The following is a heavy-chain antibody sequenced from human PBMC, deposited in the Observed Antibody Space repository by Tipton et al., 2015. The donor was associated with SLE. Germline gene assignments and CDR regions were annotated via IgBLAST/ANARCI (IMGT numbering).Heavy chain of an antibody. CDR2: IYYSGST. CDR3: ASAPDY. CDR1: GYSISSGYY. V-gene: IGHV4-38-2*01. Sequence: GLVKPSETLSLTCAVSGYSISSGYYWGWIRQPPGKGLEWIGSIYYSGSTYYNPSLKSRVTISVDTSKNQFSLKLSSVTAADTAVYYCASAPDYWGQGTLVTVSS. J-gene: IGHJ4*02.